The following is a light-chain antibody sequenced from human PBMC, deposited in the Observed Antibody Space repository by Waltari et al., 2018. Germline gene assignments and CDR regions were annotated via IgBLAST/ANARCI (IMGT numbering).Light chain of an antibody. CDR2: GAS. V-gene: IGKV3-15*01. Sequence: EIVMTQSPVTLSVSPGERATLSCWASQTVGSDLAWYQQKPGQPPRLLTYGASTRATDIPARFSGHGSGTEFTLTISGLQSEDFAVYYCQQYNEWPPLTFGGGTKVDIK. CDR3: QQYNEWPPLT. J-gene: IGKJ4*01. CDR1: QTVGSD.